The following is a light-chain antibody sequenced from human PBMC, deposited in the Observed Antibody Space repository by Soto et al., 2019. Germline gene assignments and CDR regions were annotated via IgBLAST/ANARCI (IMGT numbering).Light chain of an antibody. CDR2: DTN. CDR1: TSNIGNNY. Sequence: QSVLTQPPSVSAAPGQKVTISCSGSTSNIGNNYVSWYQQLPGTAPKLLIYDTNKRPSGIPDRFSGSKSGTSATLGITGLQTGDEADYYYGTWDSSLSAYVFGAGTKLTVL. CDR3: GTWDSSLSAYV. J-gene: IGLJ1*01. V-gene: IGLV1-51*01.